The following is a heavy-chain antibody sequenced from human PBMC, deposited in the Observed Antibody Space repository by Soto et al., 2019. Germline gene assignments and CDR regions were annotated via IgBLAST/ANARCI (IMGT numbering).Heavy chain of an antibody. CDR3: ANDEYPSGWYIGYYFDY. CDR1: GFIFSGYA. Sequence: EVQLLESGGGLVQPGGSLRLSCAASGFIFSGYAMTWVRQAPGKGLEWASSISGSDGTTSYADSLKGRCTISRDSPKNTLYLQMTSLRAEDTAVYYCANDEYPSGWYIGYYFDYWGPGTLVTVSS. D-gene: IGHD6-19*01. CDR2: ISGSDGTT. J-gene: IGHJ4*02. V-gene: IGHV3-23*01.